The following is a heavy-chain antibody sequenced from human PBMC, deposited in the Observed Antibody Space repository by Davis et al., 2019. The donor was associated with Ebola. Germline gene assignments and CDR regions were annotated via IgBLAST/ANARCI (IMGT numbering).Heavy chain of an antibody. CDR1: GFTFDDYA. D-gene: IGHD3-10*01. J-gene: IGHJ4*02. V-gene: IGHV3-9*01. CDR2: ISWNSGSI. Sequence: SLKISCAASGFTFDDYAMHWVRQAPRKGLEWVSGISWNSGSIGYADSVKGRFTISRDNSKNTLYMQMHSLRAEDTSVYYCAKDGRVRGSMGYWGQGTLVTDSS. CDR3: AKDGRVRGSMGY.